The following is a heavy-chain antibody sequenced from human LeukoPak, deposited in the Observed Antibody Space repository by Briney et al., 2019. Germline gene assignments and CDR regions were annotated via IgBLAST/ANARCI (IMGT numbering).Heavy chain of an antibody. Sequence: PGGSLRLSCAASVFTFSNYWMSWVRQAPGKGLEWVANIKQDGSEKYYVDSVKGRFTISRDNAKNSLYLQMNSLRAEDTAVYYCARERGRDIVVVPAAVSSWFDPWGQGTLVTVSS. V-gene: IGHV3-7*01. CDR1: VFTFSNYW. D-gene: IGHD2-2*01. J-gene: IGHJ5*02. CDR2: IKQDGSEK. CDR3: ARERGRDIVVVPAAVSSWFDP.